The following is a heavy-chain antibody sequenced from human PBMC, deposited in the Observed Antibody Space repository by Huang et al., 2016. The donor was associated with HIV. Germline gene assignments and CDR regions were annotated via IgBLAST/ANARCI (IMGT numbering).Heavy chain of an antibody. D-gene: IGHD6-19*01. Sequence: EVQLVESGGGLVKPGGSLRLSCAASGFTFSSYSMNWVRQAPGKGLELVSSISSSSSNIYDADSVKGRFTISRDNAKNSLYLQMNSLRAEDTAVYYCARVGGVAAGTFGTFDIWGQGTMVTVSS. CDR2: ISSSSSNI. CDR1: GFTFSSYS. V-gene: IGHV3-21*01. J-gene: IGHJ3*02. CDR3: ARVGGVAAGTFGTFDI.